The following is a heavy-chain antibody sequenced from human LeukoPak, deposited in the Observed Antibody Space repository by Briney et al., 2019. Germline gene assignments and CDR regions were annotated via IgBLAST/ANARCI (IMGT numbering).Heavy chain of an antibody. D-gene: IGHD2-21*01. V-gene: IGHV4-39*01. Sequence: PSVTLSLTCTVSGGSISSSSYYWGRIPQPPGKGVEWIGSIYYSGNTYYNPSLKSRVTISVDTAKNLFAIKLSSVTAADTAVYYCARHTVVVGGATGYYFDYWGQGTLVTVSS. J-gene: IGHJ4*02. CDR1: GGSISSSSYY. CDR3: ARHTVVVGGATGYYFDY. CDR2: IYYSGNT.